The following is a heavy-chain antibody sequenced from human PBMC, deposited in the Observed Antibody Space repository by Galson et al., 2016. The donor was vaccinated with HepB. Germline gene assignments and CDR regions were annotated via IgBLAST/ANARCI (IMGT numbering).Heavy chain of an antibody. CDR3: AKDGCTSTSCYSY. V-gene: IGHV3-23*01. J-gene: IGHJ4*02. Sequence: SLRLSCAASGFPFSNYAMSWVRQAPGKGLEWVSLIFAGGDRTFYAASVRGRFTISRDNSKNTLYLQMSSLRADDSAVYYCAKDGCTSTSCYSYWGQGTLVTVSS. D-gene: IGHD2-2*01. CDR2: IFAGGDRT. CDR1: GFPFSNYA.